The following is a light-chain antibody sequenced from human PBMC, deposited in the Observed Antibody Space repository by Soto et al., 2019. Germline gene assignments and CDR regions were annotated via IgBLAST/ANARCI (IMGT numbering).Light chain of an antibody. CDR3: SSYTSSSTPWV. V-gene: IGLV2-14*01. CDR1: SSDVGGYNY. Sequence: ALTQPASVSGSPGQSITISCTGTSSDVGGYNYVSWYQQHPGKAPKLMIYEVSNRPSGVSNRFSGSKSGNTASLTISGLQAEDEADYYCSSYTSSSTPWVFGGGTKVAVL. CDR2: EVS. J-gene: IGLJ3*02.